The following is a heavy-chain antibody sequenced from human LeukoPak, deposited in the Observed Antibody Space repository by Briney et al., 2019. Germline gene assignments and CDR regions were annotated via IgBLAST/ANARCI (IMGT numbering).Heavy chain of an antibody. CDR1: GFTFSSYS. D-gene: IGHD3-3*01. CDR3: ARGSTDITIFGVVIPQLD. V-gene: IGHV3-21*01. Sequence: GGSLRLSCAASGFTFSSYSMNWVRQAPGKGLEWVSSISSSSSYIYYADSVNGRFTISRDNAKNSLYLQMNSLRAEDTAVYYCARGSTDITIFGVVIPQLDWGQGTMVTVSS. CDR2: ISSSSSYI. J-gene: IGHJ3*01.